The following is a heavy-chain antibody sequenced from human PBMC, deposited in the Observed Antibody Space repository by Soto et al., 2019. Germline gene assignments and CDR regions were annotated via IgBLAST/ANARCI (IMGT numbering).Heavy chain of an antibody. D-gene: IGHD2-15*01. CDR2: ISGSGGST. J-gene: IGHJ4*02. V-gene: IGHV3-23*01. Sequence: EVQLLESGGGLVQPGGSLRLSCAASGFTFSSYAMSWVRQAPGKGLEWVSAISGSGGSTYYADSVKGRFTISRDNSKNTLYLQMHSLRAEDTAVYYCAKVGDIVVLVAATDYWGQGTLVTVSS. CDR1: GFTFSSYA. CDR3: AKVGDIVVLVAATDY.